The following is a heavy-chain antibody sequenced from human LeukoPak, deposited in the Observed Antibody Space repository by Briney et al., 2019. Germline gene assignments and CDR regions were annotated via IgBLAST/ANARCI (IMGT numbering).Heavy chain of an antibody. Sequence: PSETLSLTCTVSGGSISSSNHYWGWIRQPPGKGLEWIGSIYYSVSTYYNPSLKSRVTISVDTSKNQFSLKLSSVTAADTAVYYCARLSYYDSSGYRYYFDYWGQGTLVTVSS. CDR2: IYYSVST. D-gene: IGHD3-22*01. CDR3: ARLSYYDSSGYRYYFDY. V-gene: IGHV4-39*01. CDR1: GGSISSSNHY. J-gene: IGHJ4*02.